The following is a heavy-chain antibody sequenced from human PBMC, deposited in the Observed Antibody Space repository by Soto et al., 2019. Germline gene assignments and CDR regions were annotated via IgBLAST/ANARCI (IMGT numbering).Heavy chain of an antibody. CDR1: GYSISSSNW. D-gene: IGHD6-19*01. CDR3: ARTPAVAGTDSGTYYFDY. J-gene: IGHJ4*02. V-gene: IGHV4-28*01. CDR2: TYYSGST. Sequence: SETLSLTCAVSGYSISSSNWWGWIRQPPGKGLEWIGYTYYSGSTYYNPSLKSRVTMSVDTSKNQFSLKLSSVTAVDTAVYYCARTPAVAGTDSGTYYFDYWGQGTLVTVSS.